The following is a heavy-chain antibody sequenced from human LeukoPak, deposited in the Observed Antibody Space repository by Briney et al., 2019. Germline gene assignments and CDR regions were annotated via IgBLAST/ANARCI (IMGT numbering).Heavy chain of an antibody. CDR2: IYYSGST. CDR1: GGSISSGGYY. CDR3: ARESGGSSHFDY. D-gene: IGHD1-26*01. V-gene: IGHV4-61*08. J-gene: IGHJ4*02. Sequence: SETLSLTCTVSGGSISSGGYYWSWIRQPPGKGLEWIGYIYYSGSTNYNPSLKSRVTISVDTSKNQFSLKLSSVTAADTAVYYCARESGGSSHFDYWGQGTLVTVSS.